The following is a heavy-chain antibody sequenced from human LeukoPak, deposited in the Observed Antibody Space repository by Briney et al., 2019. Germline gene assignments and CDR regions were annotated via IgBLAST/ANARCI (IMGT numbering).Heavy chain of an antibody. CDR2: IYLSGTT. V-gene: IGHV4-38-2*02. D-gene: IGHD3-9*01. J-gene: IGHJ4*02. Sequence: SETLSLTCSVSGNSISSGHYWGWIRQTPGKGLEWIGSIYLSGTTYYNPSLKSRVTISVDTSKNQFSLKLSSVTAADTAAYFCARIFILSGFSSYFDPWGQGTLVTVSS. CDR1: GNSISSGHY. CDR3: ARIFILSGFSSYFDP.